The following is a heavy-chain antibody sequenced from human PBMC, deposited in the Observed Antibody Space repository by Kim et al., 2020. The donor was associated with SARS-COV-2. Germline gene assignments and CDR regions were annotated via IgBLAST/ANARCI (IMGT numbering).Heavy chain of an antibody. CDR3: ARGGNYSD. D-gene: IGHD1-7*01. Sequence: GGSLRLSCAASGFTFSRSWLTWLRQTPGKELEWVANINEDGSERYYVDSVKGRFTISRDNANNAFHLQMNSLRVDDTAVYYCARGGNYSDWGHGTLVTVSS. J-gene: IGHJ4*01. CDR1: GFTFSRSW. CDR2: INEDGSER. V-gene: IGHV3-7*01.